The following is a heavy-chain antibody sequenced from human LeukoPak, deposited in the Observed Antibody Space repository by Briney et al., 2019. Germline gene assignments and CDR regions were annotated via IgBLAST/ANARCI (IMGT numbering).Heavy chain of an antibody. J-gene: IGHJ5*02. D-gene: IGHD3-16*01. V-gene: IGHV1-69*13. Sequence: ASVKVSCKASGGTFSSYAISWVRQAPGQGLEWMGGIIPIFGTANYAQKFQGRVTITADESTSTAFMELSSLRSEDTAVYYCAQSWGLHNWFDPWGQGTLVTVSS. CDR1: GGTFSSYA. CDR3: AQSWGLHNWFDP. CDR2: IIPIFGTA.